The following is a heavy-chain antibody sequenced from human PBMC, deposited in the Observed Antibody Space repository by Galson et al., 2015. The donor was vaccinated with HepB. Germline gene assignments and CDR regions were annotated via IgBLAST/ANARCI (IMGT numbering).Heavy chain of an antibody. CDR3: AKDLQMSR. D-gene: IGHD5-24*01. CDR2: VSASGDNT. J-gene: IGHJ4*02. V-gene: IGHV3-23*01. CDR1: GFTFSSAA. Sequence: SLRLSCAASGFTFSSAAMTWVRQVPGKGLEWVSVVSASGDNTYYADSVRGRFTISRDSSKNTLYLQMNSLRAEDTAVYYCAKDLQMSRWGQGTLVTVSS.